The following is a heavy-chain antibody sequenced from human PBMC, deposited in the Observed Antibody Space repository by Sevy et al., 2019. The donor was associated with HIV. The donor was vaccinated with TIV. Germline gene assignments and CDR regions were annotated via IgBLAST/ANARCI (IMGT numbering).Heavy chain of an antibody. CDR1: GFTFSSYA. J-gene: IGHJ5*02. CDR2: ISYDGSNK. CDR3: ARDAPVGATTFWFDP. V-gene: IGHV3-30-3*01. D-gene: IGHD1-26*01. Sequence: GGSLRLSCSASGFTFSSYAMHWVRQAPGKGLEWVAVISYDGSNKYYADSVKGRFTISRDNSKNTLYLQMNSLRAEDTAVYYCARDAPVGATTFWFDPWGQGTLVTVSS.